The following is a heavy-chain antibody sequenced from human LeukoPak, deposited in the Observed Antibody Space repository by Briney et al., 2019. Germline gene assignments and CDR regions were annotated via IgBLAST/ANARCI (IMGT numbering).Heavy chain of an antibody. Sequence: GRSLRLSCAASGFTFSSYAMHWVRQAPGKGLEWVAVISYDGSNKYYADSVKGRFTISRDNSKNTLYLQMNSLRAGDTAVYYCARETRGDCSSTSCKKRRALDIWGQGTMVTVSS. D-gene: IGHD2-2*01. V-gene: IGHV3-30*04. CDR2: ISYDGSNK. J-gene: IGHJ3*02. CDR1: GFTFSSYA. CDR3: ARETRGDCSSTSCKKRRALDI.